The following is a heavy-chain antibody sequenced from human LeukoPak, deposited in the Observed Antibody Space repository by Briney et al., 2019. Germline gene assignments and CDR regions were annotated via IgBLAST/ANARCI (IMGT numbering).Heavy chain of an antibody. CDR3: ARVDDSSGRAIDY. CDR2: IYYSGST. CDR1: GASISNYY. Sequence: SETLSLTCTVSGASISNYYWSWIRQPPGKGLEWIGYIYYSGSTNYNPSLKSRVTISVDRSKNQFSLKLSSVTAADTAVYYCARVDDSSGRAIDYWGQGTLVTVSS. D-gene: IGHD3-22*01. J-gene: IGHJ4*02. V-gene: IGHV4-59*12.